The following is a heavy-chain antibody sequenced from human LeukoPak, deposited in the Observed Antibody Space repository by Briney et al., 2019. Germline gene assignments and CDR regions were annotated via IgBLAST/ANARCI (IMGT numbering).Heavy chain of an antibody. CDR3: ARRTVVYGMDV. CDR2: IYYSGST. V-gene: IGHV4-39*01. D-gene: IGHD2-15*01. Sequence: SETLSLTCTVSGGSISSSSYYWGWIRQPPGKGLEWIGSIYYSGSTYYNPSLKSRVTISVDTSKNQLSLKLSSVTAADTAVYYCARRTVVYGMDVWGQGTTVTVSS. CDR1: GGSISSSSYY. J-gene: IGHJ6*02.